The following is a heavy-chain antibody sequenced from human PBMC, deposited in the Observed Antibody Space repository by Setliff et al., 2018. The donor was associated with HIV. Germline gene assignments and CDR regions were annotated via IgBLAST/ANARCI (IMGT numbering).Heavy chain of an antibody. CDR3: ASLDGSESPYIYYYMDV. V-gene: IGHV4-39*01. Sequence: SETLSLTCTVSGGSISTSRYYWGWIRQPPGKGLEWIGSINYRGNTYYNPSLKSRAAIPVDTSKNQISLKLSSVTAADTAVYYCASLDGSESPYIYYYMDVWGKGTAVTVSS. CDR2: INYRGNT. D-gene: IGHD3-10*01. J-gene: IGHJ6*03. CDR1: GGSISTSRYY.